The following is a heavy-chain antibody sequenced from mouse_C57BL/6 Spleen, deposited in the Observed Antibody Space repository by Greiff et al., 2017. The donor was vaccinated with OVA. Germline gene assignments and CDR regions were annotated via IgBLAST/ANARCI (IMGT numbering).Heavy chain of an antibody. CDR2: IYPGSGST. CDR3: ARLKYGNYDYYAMDY. CDR1: GYTFTSYW. Sequence: QVQLQQPGAELVKPGASVKMSCKASGYTFTSYWITWVKQRPGQGLEWIGDIYPGSGSTNYNEKFKSKATLTVDTSSSTAYMQLSSLTSEDSAVYYCARLKYGNYDYYAMDYWGQGTSVTVSS. J-gene: IGHJ4*01. V-gene: IGHV1-55*01. D-gene: IGHD2-10*02.